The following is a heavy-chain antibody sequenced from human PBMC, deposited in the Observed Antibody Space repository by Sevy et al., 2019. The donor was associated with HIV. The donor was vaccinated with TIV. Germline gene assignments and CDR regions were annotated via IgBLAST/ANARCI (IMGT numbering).Heavy chain of an antibody. Sequence: GGSLRLSCAASGFTFSNYAMNWVRQTPGKGLEWVSSISGSGDNTYYADSVKGRFTISRDISYNTVTLQMSSLRAEDTAVYYCAKDENFWSGHLAMDVRGQGTTVTVSS. J-gene: IGHJ6*02. CDR1: GFTFSNYA. V-gene: IGHV3-23*01. CDR3: AKDENFWSGHLAMDV. CDR2: ISGSGDNT. D-gene: IGHD3-3*01.